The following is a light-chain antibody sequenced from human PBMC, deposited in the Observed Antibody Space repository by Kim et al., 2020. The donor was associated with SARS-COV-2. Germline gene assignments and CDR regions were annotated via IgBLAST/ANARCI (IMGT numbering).Light chain of an antibody. CDR3: AAWDNSLNVWV. J-gene: IGLJ3*02. CDR1: SSNIGINM. V-gene: IGLV1-44*01. CDR2: SNN. Sequence: GQSVTVSCSGSSSNIGINMVSWYKQLPGTAPKPHIYSNNQRPSGVPDRFSGSKSGTSASLAISGLQSEDEADYYCAAWDNSLNVWVFGGGTQLTVL.